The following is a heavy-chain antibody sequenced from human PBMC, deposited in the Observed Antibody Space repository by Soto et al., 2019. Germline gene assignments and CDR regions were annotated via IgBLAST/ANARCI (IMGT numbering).Heavy chain of an antibody. J-gene: IGHJ4*02. CDR2: ISAYNGNT. D-gene: IGHD3-9*01. CDR1: GYTFTSYG. CDR3: ARDASPYYDILTGDFDY. V-gene: IGHV1-18*01. Sequence: ASVTVACKASGYTFTSYGISWVRQAPGQGLEWMGWISAYNGNTNYAQKLQGRVTMTTDTSTSTAYMELRSLRSDDTAVYYCARDASPYYDILTGDFDYWGQGTLVTVSS.